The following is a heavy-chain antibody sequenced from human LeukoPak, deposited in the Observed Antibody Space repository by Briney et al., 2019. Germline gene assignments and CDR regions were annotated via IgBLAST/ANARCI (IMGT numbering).Heavy chain of an antibody. V-gene: IGHV4-39*01. CDR1: GGSISSSSYY. CDR3: ARQNLTNPDWFDP. CDR2: IYYSGST. D-gene: IGHD1-14*01. J-gene: IGHJ5*02. Sequence: SETLSLTCTVSGGSISSSSYYWGWIRQPPGKGLEWIGSIYYSGSTYYNPSLKSRVTISVATSKNQFSLKLSSVTAADTAVYYCARQNLTNPDWFDPWGQGTLVTVSS.